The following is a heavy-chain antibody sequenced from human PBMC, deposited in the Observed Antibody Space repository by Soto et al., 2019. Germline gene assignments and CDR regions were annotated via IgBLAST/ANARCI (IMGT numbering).Heavy chain of an antibody. V-gene: IGHV1-69*13. J-gene: IGHJ4*02. CDR1: GGTFSSYA. D-gene: IGHD6-13*01. Sequence: ASVKVSCKASGGTFSSYAISWVRQAPGQGLEWMGGIIPIFGTANYAQKFQGRVTITADESTSTAYMELSSLRSEDTAVYYCARGEQQLVLVPDYWGQGTLVTVSS. CDR2: IIPIFGTA. CDR3: ARGEQQLVLVPDY.